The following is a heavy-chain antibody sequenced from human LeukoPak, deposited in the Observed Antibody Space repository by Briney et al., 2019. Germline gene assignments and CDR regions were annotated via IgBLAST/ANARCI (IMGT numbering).Heavy chain of an antibody. CDR2: IKQDGSEK. J-gene: IGHJ4*02. CDR1: GFTFSGYW. V-gene: IGHV3-7*01. CDR3: AREDRSRDY. Sequence: PGGSLRLSCAASGFTFSGYWMSWVRQAPGKGLEWVANIKQDGSEKYYVDSVKGRFTISRDNAKNSLYLQMNSLRAEDTAVYYCAREDRSRDYWGQGTLVTVSS. D-gene: IGHD2-15*01.